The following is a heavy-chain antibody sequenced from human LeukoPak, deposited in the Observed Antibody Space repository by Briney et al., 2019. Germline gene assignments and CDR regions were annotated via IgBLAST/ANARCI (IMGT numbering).Heavy chain of an antibody. Sequence: GASVKVSCKASGYTFTGYYMHWVRQAPGQGLEWMGWINPNSGGTNYAQKFQGRVTMTRDTSISTAYMELSRLRSDDTAVYYCARGARAGTYYYYYYMDVWGKGTTVTVSS. CDR1: GYTFTGYY. CDR2: INPNSGGT. V-gene: IGHV1-2*02. D-gene: IGHD1-1*01. CDR3: ARGARAGTYYYYYYMDV. J-gene: IGHJ6*03.